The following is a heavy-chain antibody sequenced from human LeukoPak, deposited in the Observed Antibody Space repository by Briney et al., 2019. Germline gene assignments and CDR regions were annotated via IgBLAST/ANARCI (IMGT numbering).Heavy chain of an antibody. CDR2: IIPILGIA. Sequence: GASVKVSCKASGGTFSSYAISWVQQAPGQGLEWMGGIIPILGIANYAQKFQGRVTITADKSTSTAYMELSSLRSEDTAVYYCARAALLYYYYGMDVWGQGTTVTVSS. J-gene: IGHJ6*02. CDR3: ARAALLYYYYGMDV. V-gene: IGHV1-69*10. CDR1: GGTFSSYA.